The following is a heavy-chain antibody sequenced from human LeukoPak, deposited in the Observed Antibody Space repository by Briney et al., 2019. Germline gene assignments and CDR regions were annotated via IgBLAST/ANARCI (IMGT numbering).Heavy chain of an antibody. CDR2: IYYSGST. CDR1: GGSISSGDYY. D-gene: IGHD3-22*01. J-gene: IGHJ3*02. CDR3: AREVNSYYCDSSGYSDAFDI. V-gene: IGHV4-30-4*01. Sequence: SETLSLTCTVSGGSISSGDYYWSWIRQPPGKGLEWIGYIYYSGSTYYNPSLKSRVTISVDTSKNQFSLKLSSVTAADTAVYYCAREVNSYYCDSSGYSDAFDIWGQGTMVTVSS.